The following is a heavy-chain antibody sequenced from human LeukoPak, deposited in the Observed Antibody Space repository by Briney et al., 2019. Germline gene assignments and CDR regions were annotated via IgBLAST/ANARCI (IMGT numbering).Heavy chain of an antibody. CDR3: AKDRSGSYSQGLDY. D-gene: IGHD1-26*01. J-gene: IGHJ4*02. CDR2: IWNDGSNK. CDR1: GFTFSDYY. Sequence: GGSLRLSCAASGFTFSDYYMSWIRQAPGKGLEWVAVIWNDGSNKYYVESVKGRFTISRDNSKSTLYLEMNSLRAEDTAVYYCAKDRSGSYSQGLDYWGQGTLVTVSS. V-gene: IGHV3-33*06.